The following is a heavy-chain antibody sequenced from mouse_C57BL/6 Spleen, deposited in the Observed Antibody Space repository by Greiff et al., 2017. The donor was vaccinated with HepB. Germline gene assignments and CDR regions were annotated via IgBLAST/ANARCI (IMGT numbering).Heavy chain of an antibody. CDR3: ASPNYYYGSSYYYAMDY. D-gene: IGHD1-1*01. Sequence: EVQLQESGGGLVKPGGSLKLSCAASGFTFSDYGMHWVRQAPEKGLEWVAYISSGSSTIYYADTVKGRFTISRDNAKNTLFLQMTSLRSEDTAMYYCASPNYYYGSSYYYAMDYWGQGTSVTVSS. CDR2: ISSGSSTI. CDR1: GFTFSDYG. V-gene: IGHV5-17*01. J-gene: IGHJ4*01.